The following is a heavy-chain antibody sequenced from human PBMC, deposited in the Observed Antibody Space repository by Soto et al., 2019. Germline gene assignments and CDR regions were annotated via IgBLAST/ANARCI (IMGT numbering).Heavy chain of an antibody. CDR3: ARDWRYCSGGSCYSDWFDP. J-gene: IGHJ5*02. V-gene: IGHV4-59*01. Sequence: SETLSLTCTVSGGSISSYYWSWIRQPPGKGLEWIGYIYYSGSTNYNPSLKSRVTISVDTSKNQFSLKLSSVTAADTAVYYCARDWRYCSGGSCYSDWFDPWGQGTLVTVSS. D-gene: IGHD2-15*01. CDR1: GGSISSYY. CDR2: IYYSGST.